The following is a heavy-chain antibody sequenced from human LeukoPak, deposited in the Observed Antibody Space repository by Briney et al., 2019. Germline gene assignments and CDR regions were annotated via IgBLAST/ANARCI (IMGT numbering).Heavy chain of an antibody. J-gene: IGHJ4*02. CDR3: AKVEWYDSSGYGLDY. CDR2: ISWNSGSI. CDR1: GFTFDDYA. D-gene: IGHD3-22*01. Sequence: GRSLRLSCAASGFTFDDYAMHWVRQAPGKGLEWVSGISWNSGSIGYADSVKGRFTISRDNAKNSLYLQMNSLRAEDTALYYCAKVEWYDSSGYGLDYWGQGTLVTVSS. V-gene: IGHV3-9*01.